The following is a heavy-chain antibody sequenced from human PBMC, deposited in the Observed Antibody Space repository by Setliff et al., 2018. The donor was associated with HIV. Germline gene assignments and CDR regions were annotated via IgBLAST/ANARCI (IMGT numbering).Heavy chain of an antibody. J-gene: IGHJ4*02. CDR2: IIPVFGTT. CDR3: AQDQSFDSRGWYSYFDS. D-gene: IGHD6-19*01. V-gene: IGHV1-69*13. CDR1: GGTFSSFA. Sequence: SVKVSCKASGGTFSSFAINWVRQAPGQGLEWVGGIIPVFGTTSYGHHFQGRVAITADASTSTAYLDLRAEDTALYYCAQDQSFDSRGWYSYFDSWGQGTPVTVSS.